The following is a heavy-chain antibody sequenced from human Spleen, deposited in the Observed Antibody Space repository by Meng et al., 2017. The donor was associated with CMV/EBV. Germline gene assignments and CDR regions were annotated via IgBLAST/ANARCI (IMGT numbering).Heavy chain of an antibody. CDR3: ARVRGVTHFDY. D-gene: IGHD3-10*01. CDR1: GFTFSESY. J-gene: IGHJ4*02. Sequence: LSCAASGFTFSESYMSWIRQAPGEGLEWLSYISSGSSTIYYADSVKGRFTISRDNAKNSLYLQMNSLRAEDTAVYYCARVRGVTHFDYWGQGTLVTVSS. V-gene: IGHV3-11*04. CDR2: ISSGSSTI.